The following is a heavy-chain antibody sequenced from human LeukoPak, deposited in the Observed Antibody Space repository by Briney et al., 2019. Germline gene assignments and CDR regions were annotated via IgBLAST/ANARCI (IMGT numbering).Heavy chain of an antibody. J-gene: IGHJ5*02. Sequence: SGGSLRLSCLASGITFSSSSMSWVRQAPGKGLEWVSAISPGDYTAYYADSVKGRCTISRDNSKTTLYLQMNSMRAEDTAVHYCAKDLVVVTAIPSFDPWGQGTLVTVSS. D-gene: IGHD2-21*02. CDR1: GITFSSSS. CDR2: ISPGDYTA. V-gene: IGHV3-23*01. CDR3: AKDLVVVTAIPSFDP.